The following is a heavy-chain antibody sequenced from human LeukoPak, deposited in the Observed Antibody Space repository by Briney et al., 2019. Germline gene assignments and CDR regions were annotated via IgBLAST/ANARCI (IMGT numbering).Heavy chain of an antibody. J-gene: IGHJ6*03. D-gene: IGHD2-8*02. CDR2: IIPIFGTA. Sequence: GASVKVSCKASGGTFSSYAISWVRQAPGQGLEWMGGIIPIFGTANYAQKFQGRVTITADESTSTAYMELSSLRSEDTAVYYCARGPWSGYYYYYMDVWGKGTTVTVSS. CDR3: ARGPWSGYYYYYMDV. V-gene: IGHV1-69*01. CDR1: GGTFSSYA.